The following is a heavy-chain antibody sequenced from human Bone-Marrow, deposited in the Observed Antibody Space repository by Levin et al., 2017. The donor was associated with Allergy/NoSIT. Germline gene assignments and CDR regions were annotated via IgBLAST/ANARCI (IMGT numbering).Heavy chain of an antibody. D-gene: IGHD5-12*01. CDR3: AKDGWLSGYDYFDY. CDR1: GFTFSSTG. V-gene: IGHV3-30*18. Sequence: GGSLRLSCAASGFTFSSTGMHWVRQAPGKGLEWVAFISYDGTNKYYADSVKGRFTISRDNSKNTLYLQMNSLRAEDTAVYYCAKDGWLSGYDYFDYWGQGTLVTVSS. CDR2: ISYDGTNK. J-gene: IGHJ4*02.